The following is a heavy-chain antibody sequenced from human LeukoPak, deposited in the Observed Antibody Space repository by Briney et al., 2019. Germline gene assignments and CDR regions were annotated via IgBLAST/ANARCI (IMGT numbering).Heavy chain of an antibody. CDR2: ISGSGGST. V-gene: IGHV3-23*01. Sequence: GGSLRLSCAASGFTFSSYAMSWVRQAPGKGLEWVSVISGSGGSTYYADSVKGRFTISRDNSKNTLYLQMNSLRAEDTAVYSCAKTTVYDFWSSRGSYFDYWGQGTLVTVSS. CDR3: AKTTVYDFWSSRGSYFDY. D-gene: IGHD3-3*01. CDR1: GFTFSSYA. J-gene: IGHJ4*02.